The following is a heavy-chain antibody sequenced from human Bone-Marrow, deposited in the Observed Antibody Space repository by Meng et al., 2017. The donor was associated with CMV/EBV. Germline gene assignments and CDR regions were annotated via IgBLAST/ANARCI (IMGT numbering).Heavy chain of an antibody. J-gene: IGHJ5*02. CDR2: IKQDGSEK. Sequence: GESLKISCAASGFTFSSYWMSWVRQAPGKGLEWVANIKQDGSEKYYVDSVKGRFTISRDNAKNSLYLQMNSLRAEDTAVYYCARGILTGYYNVMNRFDPWGQGTLVTVSS. V-gene: IGHV3-7*03. D-gene: IGHD3-9*01. CDR1: GFTFSSYW. CDR3: ARGILTGYYNVMNRFDP.